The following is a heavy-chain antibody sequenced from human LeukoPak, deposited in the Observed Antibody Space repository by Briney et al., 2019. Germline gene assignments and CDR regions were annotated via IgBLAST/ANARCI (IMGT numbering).Heavy chain of an antibody. V-gene: IGHV1-8*03. CDR3: ARGRDWLRWFDP. CDR2: MNPNSGNT. J-gene: IGHJ5*02. Sequence: ASVKVSCKASGYTFTSYDINWVRQATGQGLEWLGWMNPNSGNTGYAQKFQGRVTITRNTSTSTAYIEMSSLTSEDTAVYYCARGRDWLRWFDPWGQGTLVTVSS. D-gene: IGHD3/OR15-3a*01. CDR1: GYTFTSYD.